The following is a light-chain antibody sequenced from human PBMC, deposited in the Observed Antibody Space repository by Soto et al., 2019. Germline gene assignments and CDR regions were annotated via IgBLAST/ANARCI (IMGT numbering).Light chain of an antibody. CDR3: QQRSNWPPIT. CDR1: QSVSSY. J-gene: IGKJ5*01. V-gene: IGKV3-11*01. CDR2: DAS. Sequence: EIVLTQSPDTLSVSTGERATLSCRASQSVSSYLAWYQQKAGQAPRLLIYDASNRATGIPAGFSGSGSGTDFTLTISSLEPEDFAVYYCQQRSNWPPITFGQGTRLEIK.